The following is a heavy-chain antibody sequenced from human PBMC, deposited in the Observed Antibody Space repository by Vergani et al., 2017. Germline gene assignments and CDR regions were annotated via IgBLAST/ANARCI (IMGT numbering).Heavy chain of an antibody. Sequence: EVQLVESGGGLVQPGGSLRLSCAASGFTFSSYAMHWVRQAPGKGLEYVSAISSNGGSTYYENSVKGRFTISRDNSKNTLYLQMGSLRAEDMAVYYCARAPGVPVVITWYFDYWGQGTLVTVSS. CDR2: ISSNGGST. CDR1: GFTFSSYA. CDR3: ARAPGVPVVITWYFDY. J-gene: IGHJ4*02. D-gene: IGHD3-22*01. V-gene: IGHV3-64*01.